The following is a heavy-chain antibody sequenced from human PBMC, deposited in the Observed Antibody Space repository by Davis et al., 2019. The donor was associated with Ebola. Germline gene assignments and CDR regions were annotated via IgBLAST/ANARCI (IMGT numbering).Heavy chain of an antibody. CDR3: ARHVIAAAGIDY. V-gene: IGHV4-39*01. J-gene: IGHJ4*02. Sequence: MPSETLSLTCTVSGGSISSSSYYWGWIRQPPGKGLEWIGSIYYSGSTYYNPSLKSRVTISVDTSKNQFSLKLSSVTAADTAVYYCARHVIAAAGIDYWGQGTLVTVSS. CDR2: IYYSGST. CDR1: GGSISSSSYY. D-gene: IGHD6-13*01.